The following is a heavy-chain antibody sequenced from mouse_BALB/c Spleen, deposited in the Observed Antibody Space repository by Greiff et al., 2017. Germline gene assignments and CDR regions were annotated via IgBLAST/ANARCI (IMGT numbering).Heavy chain of an antibody. CDR3: ARGEGNYPLDY. D-gene: IGHD2-1*01. J-gene: IGHJ2*01. Sequence: VQLQQSGPELVKPGASVKISCKASGYAFSSSWMNWVKQRPGQGLEWIGRIYPGDGDTNYNGKFKGKATLTADKSSSTAYMQLSSLTSVDSAVYFCARGEGNYPLDYWGQGTTLTVSS. V-gene: IGHV1-82*01. CDR1: GYAFSSSW. CDR2: IYPGDGDT.